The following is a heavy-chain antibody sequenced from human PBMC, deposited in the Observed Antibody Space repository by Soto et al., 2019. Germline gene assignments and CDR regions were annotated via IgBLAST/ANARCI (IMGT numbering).Heavy chain of an antibody. CDR3: GRYYYDRSGYSNWLDP. Sequence: SETLSLTCTVSGGSISSGGSYWSWIRQPPGKGLEWIGYIHYSGSTYYNPSLKSRVTISVDTSQNQFSLKLSSVTAADTAVYYCGRYYYDRSGYSNWLDPWGQGTLVTVSS. J-gene: IGHJ5*02. D-gene: IGHD3-22*01. V-gene: IGHV4-30-4*01. CDR2: IHYSGST. CDR1: GGSISSGGSY.